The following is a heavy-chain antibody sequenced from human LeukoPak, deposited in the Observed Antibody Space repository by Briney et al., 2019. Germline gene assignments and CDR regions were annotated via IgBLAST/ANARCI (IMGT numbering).Heavy chain of an antibody. J-gene: IGHJ5*02. D-gene: IGHD6-13*01. CDR3: ARGYFSSWYINWFDP. V-gene: IGHV4-59*08. Sequence: PSETLSLTCTVSGDSISSFYWSWIRQPPGKGLEWIGYISYSGSTNYNPSLKSRVTISVDTSKNQFSLKLTSVTAADTAVYYCARGYFSSWYINWFDPWGQGTLVTVSS. CDR1: GDSISSFY. CDR2: ISYSGST.